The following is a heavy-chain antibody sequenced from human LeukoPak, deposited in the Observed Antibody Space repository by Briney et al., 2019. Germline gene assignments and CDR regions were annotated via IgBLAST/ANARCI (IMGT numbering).Heavy chain of an antibody. Sequence: GASVKVSCKASGYTFTSYGISWVRQAPGQGLEWMGWISAYNGNTNYAQKLQGRVTMTTDTSTSTAYMELRSLRSDDTAVYYCARDWYYYDSSGYYYALRYWGQGTLVTVSS. CDR2: ISAYNGNT. J-gene: IGHJ4*02. CDR3: ARDWYYYDSSGYYYALRY. CDR1: GYTFTSYG. D-gene: IGHD3-22*01. V-gene: IGHV1-18*01.